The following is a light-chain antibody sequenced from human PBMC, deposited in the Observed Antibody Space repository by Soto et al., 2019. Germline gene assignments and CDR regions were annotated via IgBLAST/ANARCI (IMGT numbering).Light chain of an antibody. CDR1: QSVNNN. CDR3: QQYNNWPLT. V-gene: IGKV3-15*01. Sequence: ERVMTQSPATLSVSPGERATLSCRASQSVNNNLAWYQQKPGQAPRLLIDGASARATGIPARFSGSGSGTEFTLTISSLQSEDFAVYYCQQYNNWPLTFGGGTKVEIK. J-gene: IGKJ4*01. CDR2: GAS.